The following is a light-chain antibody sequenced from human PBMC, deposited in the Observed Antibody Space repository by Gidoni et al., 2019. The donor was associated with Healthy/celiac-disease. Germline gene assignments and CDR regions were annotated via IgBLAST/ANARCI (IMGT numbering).Light chain of an antibody. CDR2: GAS. Sequence: EIVMTQSPAPLSVSPGERATLSCRASQSVSSNLAWYQQKPGQAPRLLIYGASTRATGIPARFSGSVSGTEFTLTISSLQSEDFAVYYCQQYNNWPSMYTFGQGTKLEIK. V-gene: IGKV3-15*01. CDR1: QSVSSN. J-gene: IGKJ2*01. CDR3: QQYNNWPSMYT.